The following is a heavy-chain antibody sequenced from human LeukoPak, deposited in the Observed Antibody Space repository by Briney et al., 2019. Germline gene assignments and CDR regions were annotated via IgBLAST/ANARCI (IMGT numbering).Heavy chain of an antibody. CDR2: IRGRADKT. CDR1: GFTFTNYA. V-gene: IGHV3-23*01. Sequence: PGGSLRLSCAASGFTFTNYAMSWVRQAPGRGLQWVSAIRGRADKTYYADSVKGRFTISRDDSKTYLQMNNLRAEDTAVYCCVKESPYVSIGPWNYSFDSWGQGTLVTVSS. CDR3: VKESPYVSIGPWNYSFDS. J-gene: IGHJ4*02. D-gene: IGHD3-22*01.